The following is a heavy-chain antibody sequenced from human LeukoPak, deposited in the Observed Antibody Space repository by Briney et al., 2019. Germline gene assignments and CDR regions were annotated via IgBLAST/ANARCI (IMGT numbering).Heavy chain of an antibody. D-gene: IGHD5-12*01. Sequence: PGGSLRLLCAASVFIFESHAVTWVRQAPGKGLEWVSTSGTGGSTYYADSVKGRFTISRDNSKNTLYLQMNSLRTEDTAVYYCAKDGGGYGRIDYWGQGTLVTVSS. V-gene: IGHV3-23*01. CDR1: VFIFESHA. CDR3: AKDGGGYGRIDY. CDR2: SGTGGST. J-gene: IGHJ4*02.